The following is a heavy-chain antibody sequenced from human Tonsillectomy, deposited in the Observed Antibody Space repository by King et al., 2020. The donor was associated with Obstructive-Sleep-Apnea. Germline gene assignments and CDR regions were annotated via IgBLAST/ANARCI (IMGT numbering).Heavy chain of an antibody. CDR2: ISADNDNR. Sequence: VQLVESGAEVKKPGASVKVSCKASGYTFTSYGISWVRQAPGQGLEWMGWISADNDNRNYAQKLQGRVTMTTDTSTSTAYMELRSLRSDDTAVYYCARPLWFGELLYFDYWGQGTLVTVSS. V-gene: IGHV1-18*01. D-gene: IGHD3-10*01. J-gene: IGHJ4*02. CDR3: ARPLWFGELLYFDY. CDR1: GYTFTSYG.